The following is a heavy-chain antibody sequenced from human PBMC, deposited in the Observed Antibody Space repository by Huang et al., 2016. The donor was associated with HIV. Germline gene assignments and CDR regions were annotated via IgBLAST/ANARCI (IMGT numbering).Heavy chain of an antibody. CDR1: GYSFTNYW. CDR2: IYPADSDT. D-gene: IGHD2-21*02. J-gene: IGHJ4*02. V-gene: IGHV5-51*03. Sequence: EVQLVQSEAEVKKPGESLKISCRGSGYSFTNYWIGWVRQRPGEGLEWMGVIYPADSDTRYSPSFQGQVTFSADKSTRTAYLQWSSLQASDTAIYYCARSEVLVTAVPFDYWGQGTLVTVSS. CDR3: ARSEVLVTAVPFDY.